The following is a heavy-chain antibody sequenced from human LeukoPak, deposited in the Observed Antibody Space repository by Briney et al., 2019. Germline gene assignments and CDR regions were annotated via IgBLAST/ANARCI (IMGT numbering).Heavy chain of an antibody. V-gene: IGHV1-8*03. Sequence: ASVKVSCKASGYTFSRYDINWLRRAPGQGLEWMGWLAPDSGSTAYAAKYQGRVTISRNTSINTVYMELSSLRSDDTAVYYCARTWYTSSYYYYMDVWGAGTPVTVS. CDR3: ARTWYTSSYYYYMDV. J-gene: IGHJ6*03. CDR2: LAPDSGST. D-gene: IGHD6-6*01. CDR1: GYTFSRYD.